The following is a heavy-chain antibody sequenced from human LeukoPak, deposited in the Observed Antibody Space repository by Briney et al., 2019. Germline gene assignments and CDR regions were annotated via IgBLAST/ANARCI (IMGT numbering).Heavy chain of an antibody. V-gene: IGHV4-59*08. CDR2: IYYSGST. Sequence: PSETLSLTCTVSGGSISSYYWSWIRQPPGKGLEWIGYIYYSGSTNYNPSLKSRVTISVDTSKNQFSLKLSSVTAADTAVCYCIGSGSYSHFDYWGQGTLVTVSS. CDR3: IGSGSYSHFDY. D-gene: IGHD3-10*01. CDR1: GGSISSYY. J-gene: IGHJ4*02.